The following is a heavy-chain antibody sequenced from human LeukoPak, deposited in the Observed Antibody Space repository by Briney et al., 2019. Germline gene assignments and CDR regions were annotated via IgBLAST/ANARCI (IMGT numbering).Heavy chain of an antibody. CDR3: ARVPTLAYCGGDCGFDY. CDR2: IYTSGST. D-gene: IGHD2-21*02. Sequence: SETLSLTCTVSGGSISSYYWSWIRQPPGKGLEWIGYIYTSGSTNYNPSLKSRVTISVDTSKNQFSLKLSSVTAADTAVYYCARVPTLAYCGGDCGFDYWGQGTLVTVSS. CDR1: GGSISSYY. V-gene: IGHV4-4*09. J-gene: IGHJ4*02.